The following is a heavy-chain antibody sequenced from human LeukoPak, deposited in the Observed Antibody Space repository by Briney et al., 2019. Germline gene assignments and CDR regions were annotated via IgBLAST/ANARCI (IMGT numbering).Heavy chain of an antibody. CDR2: IYYSGST. V-gene: IGHV4-30-4*08. D-gene: IGHD3-22*01. J-gene: IGHJ4*02. Sequence: SETLSLTCTVSGGSISSGDYYWSWIRQPPGKGLEWIGYIYYSGSTYYNPSLKSRVTISVDTSKNQFSLKLTSVTAADTAVYYCAGPLLTYYSDSSAYSWGQGTLVTVSS. CDR3: AGPLLTYYSDSSAYS. CDR1: GGSISSGDYY.